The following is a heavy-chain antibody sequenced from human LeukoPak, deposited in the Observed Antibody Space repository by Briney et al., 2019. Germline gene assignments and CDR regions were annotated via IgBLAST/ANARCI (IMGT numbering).Heavy chain of an antibody. CDR2: IWYDGSQK. Sequence: GRSLRLSCAASGFTFRSYGMHWVRQAPGKGLEWVAIIWYDGSQKYYADSVKGRFTVSRDDSKNTLYLQMSSLRAEDTAVYYCARYSGYDYFFDLWGQGTLVTVSP. CDR3: ARYSGYDYFFDL. J-gene: IGHJ4*02. CDR1: GFTFRSYG. V-gene: IGHV3-33*01. D-gene: IGHD5-12*01.